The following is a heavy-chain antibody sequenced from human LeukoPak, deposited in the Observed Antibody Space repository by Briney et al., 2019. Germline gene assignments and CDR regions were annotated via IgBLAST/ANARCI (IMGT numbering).Heavy chain of an antibody. CDR1: GGSITNYY. V-gene: IGHV4-59*12. J-gene: IGHJ3*02. CDR3: ARPANSGPYAFDI. Sequence: SETLSLTCTVSGGSITNYYWSWIRQPPGKGLEWIGYIYYSGSSNHNPSLKSRVTISVDTSKNQFSLKLSSVTAADTAVYYCARPANSGPYAFDIWGQGTMVTVSS. CDR2: IYYSGSS.